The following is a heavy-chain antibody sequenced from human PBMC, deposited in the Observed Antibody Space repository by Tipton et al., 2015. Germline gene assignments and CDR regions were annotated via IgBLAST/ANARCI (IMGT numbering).Heavy chain of an antibody. V-gene: IGHV4-59*04. CDR2: ISHSGNT. Sequence: TLSLTCTVSGGSINNYYWSWIRQPPGKGLEWIGSISHSGNTYYNPSLKSRVTMSRDTSKNQFSLKMRSVTATDTAVYYCARARGRHGGLFDSWGQGILVTVSS. J-gene: IGHJ4*02. CDR3: ARARGRHGGLFDS. CDR1: GGSINNYY. D-gene: IGHD4-23*01.